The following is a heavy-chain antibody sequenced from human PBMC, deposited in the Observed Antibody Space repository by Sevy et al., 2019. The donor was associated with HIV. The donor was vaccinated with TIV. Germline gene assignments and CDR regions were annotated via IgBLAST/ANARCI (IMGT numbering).Heavy chain of an antibody. V-gene: IGHV3-15*01. Sequence: GGSLRLSCAASGFTFSIAWMSWVRQAPGKGLEWVGRIKSKADGGTTDYTAPVKGRFTISRDNAKNSLYLQMNSLTAEDTAVYYCARDEQTYGDYDYFDYWGQGTLVTVSS. CDR2: IKSKADGGTT. D-gene: IGHD4-17*01. J-gene: IGHJ4*02. CDR1: GFTFSIAW. CDR3: ARDEQTYGDYDYFDY.